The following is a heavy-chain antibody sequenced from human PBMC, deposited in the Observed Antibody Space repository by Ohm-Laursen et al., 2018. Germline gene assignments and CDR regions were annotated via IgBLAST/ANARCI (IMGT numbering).Heavy chain of an antibody. J-gene: IGHJ4*02. Sequence: SLRLSCSASGFIFSTFWMSWVRQAPGKGLEWVANIKEDGSVKYYVDSVKGRFTISRDNANNSLYLQMNSLRAEDTAVYYCVRGGRNFVSWGQGTLVTVSS. CDR3: VRGGRNFVS. CDR1: GFIFSTFW. CDR2: IKEDGSVK. V-gene: IGHV3-7*01.